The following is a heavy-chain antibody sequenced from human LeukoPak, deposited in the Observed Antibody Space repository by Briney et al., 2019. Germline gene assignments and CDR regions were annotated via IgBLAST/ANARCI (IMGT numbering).Heavy chain of an antibody. CDR1: GYTFTGYY. V-gene: IGHV1-2*02. CDR2: INPNSGGT. D-gene: IGHD2-15*01. CDR3: ARESCSGGSCYIGN. Sequence: ASVKVSCKASGYTFTGYYMHWVRQAPGQGLEWTGWINPNSGGTNYAQKFQGRVTMTRDTSISTAYMELSRLRSDDTAVYYCARESCSGGSCYIGNWGQGTLVTVSS. J-gene: IGHJ4*02.